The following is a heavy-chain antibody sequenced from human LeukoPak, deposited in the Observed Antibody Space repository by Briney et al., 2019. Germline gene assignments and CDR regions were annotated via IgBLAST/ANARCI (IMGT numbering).Heavy chain of an antibody. J-gene: IGHJ4*02. CDR2: ISYDGSNK. D-gene: IGHD3/OR15-3a*01. CDR3: AKVGLHYSFDY. CDR1: GFTFRSYG. V-gene: IGHV3-30*18. Sequence: GGSLRLSCAASGFTFRSYGMHWVRQAPGKGLEWVAVISYDGSNKYYADSVKGRFTISRDNSKNTLYLQMNSLRAEDTAVYYCAKVGLHYSFDYWGQGTLVTVSS.